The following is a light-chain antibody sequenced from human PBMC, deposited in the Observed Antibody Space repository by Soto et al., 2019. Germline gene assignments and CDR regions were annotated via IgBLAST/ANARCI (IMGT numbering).Light chain of an antibody. Sequence: QPASVSGSPGQSITISCTGTSSDVGTYDYVSWYQQHPGKAPRLMIFEVSNRPSGVSSRFSGSKSGNTASLTISGLQAEDEADYYCSSYTTTSAVVFGGGTKLTVL. J-gene: IGLJ2*01. CDR3: SSYTTTSAVV. V-gene: IGLV2-14*01. CDR2: EVS. CDR1: SSDVGTYDY.